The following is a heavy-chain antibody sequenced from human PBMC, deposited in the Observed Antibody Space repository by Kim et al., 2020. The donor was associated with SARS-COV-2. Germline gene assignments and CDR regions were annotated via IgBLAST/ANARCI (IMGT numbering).Heavy chain of an antibody. CDR1: GFTFSTYD. Sequence: GGSLRLSCVASGFTFSTYDMSWVRQTPGKGLEWVSAISASGYTTHYADSVKGRFTISRDNSKNTLYLQMNSLRAEDTAIYYCAKMPVAGTWYFDYWGQGTLVTVSS. CDR2: ISASGYTT. D-gene: IGHD6-19*01. V-gene: IGHV3-23*01. CDR3: AKMPVAGTWYFDY. J-gene: IGHJ4*02.